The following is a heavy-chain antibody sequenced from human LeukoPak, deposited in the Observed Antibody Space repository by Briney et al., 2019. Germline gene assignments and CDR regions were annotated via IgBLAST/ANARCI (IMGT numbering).Heavy chain of an antibody. Sequence: GASVKVSCKASGYTFTGYYMHWVRQAPGQGVEWMGWINPNSGGTSYAQKFQGRVTMTRDTSISTAYMELSRLRSDDTAVYYCARAPPYYGSGSYYGDFDYWGQGTLVTVSS. V-gene: IGHV1-2*02. D-gene: IGHD3-10*01. CDR1: GYTFTGYY. J-gene: IGHJ4*02. CDR3: ARAPPYYGSGSYYGDFDY. CDR2: INPNSGGT.